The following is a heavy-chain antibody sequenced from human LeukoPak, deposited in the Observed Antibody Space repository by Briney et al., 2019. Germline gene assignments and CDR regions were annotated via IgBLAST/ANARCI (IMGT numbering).Heavy chain of an antibody. CDR1: GFTFSRYA. V-gene: IGHV3-30*04. D-gene: IGHD6-13*01. CDR2: ISYEGSNK. Sequence: GGSLRLSCAAPGFTFSRYAMHWFGQAPGKGLEWVAVISYEGSNKYYADSVKGRFTISRDNSKNTLYLQMNSLRAEDTAVYYCARDQWGYSSSWKNWFDPWGQGTLVTVSS. CDR3: ARDQWGYSSSWKNWFDP. J-gene: IGHJ5*02.